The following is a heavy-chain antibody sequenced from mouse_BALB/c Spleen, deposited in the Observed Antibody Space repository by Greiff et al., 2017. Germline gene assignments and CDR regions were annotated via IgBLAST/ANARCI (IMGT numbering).Heavy chain of an antibody. Sequence: EVKLVESGPSLVKPSQTLSLTCPVTGDSITSGYWNWIRKFPGNKLEYMGYISYSGSTYYNPSLKSRISITRDTSKNQYYLQLNSVTTEDTATYYCARSALTTALYAMDYWGQGTAVTVSS. CDR3: ARSALTTALYAMDY. J-gene: IGHJ4*01. CDR2: ISYSGST. D-gene: IGHD1-2*01. CDR1: GDSITSGY. V-gene: IGHV3-8*02.